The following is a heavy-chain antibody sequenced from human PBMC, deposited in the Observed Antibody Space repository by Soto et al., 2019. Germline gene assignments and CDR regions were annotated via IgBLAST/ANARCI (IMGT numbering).Heavy chain of an antibody. V-gene: IGHV4-59*01. CDR2: IYYSGST. D-gene: IGHD2-8*01. CDR3: SRHSGTTCTNGVCYVNWFDP. Sequence: QVQLQESGPRLVKPSETLSLTCTVSGGSISSYYWSWIRQPPGKGLEWIGYIYYSGSTNYNPSLKSRVTISVTTSKNQFSLKLSSVTAADTAVYYCSRHSGTTCTNGVCYVNWFDPWGQGTLVTVSS. J-gene: IGHJ5*02. CDR1: GGSISSYY.